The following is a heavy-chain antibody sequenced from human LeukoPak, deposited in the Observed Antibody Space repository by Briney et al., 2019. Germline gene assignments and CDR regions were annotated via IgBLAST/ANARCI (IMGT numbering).Heavy chain of an antibody. CDR3: ARDLLGGYGATGPDY. V-gene: IGHV1-2*02. CDR2: INPNSGGT. CDR1: GYTFTGYY. D-gene: IGHD5-12*01. Sequence: ASVKVSCKASGYTFTGYYMHRVRQAPGQGLEWMGWINPNSGGTNYAQKFQGRVTMTRDTSLSTAYMELSRLRSDDTAVYYCARDLLGGYGATGPDYWGQGTLVTVSS. J-gene: IGHJ4*02.